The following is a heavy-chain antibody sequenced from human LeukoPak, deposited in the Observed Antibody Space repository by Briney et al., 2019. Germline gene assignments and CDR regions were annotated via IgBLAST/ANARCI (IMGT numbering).Heavy chain of an antibody. Sequence: PSETLSLTCAVYSGSFSGYYWSWIRQPPGKGLEWIGEINHSGSTNYNPSLKSRVTISVDTSKNQFSLKLSSVTAADTAVYYCARGASLYSSGWYYPYWGQGTLVTVSS. D-gene: IGHD6-19*01. CDR1: SGSFSGYY. V-gene: IGHV4-34*01. CDR2: INHSGST. J-gene: IGHJ4*02. CDR3: ARGASLYSSGWYYPY.